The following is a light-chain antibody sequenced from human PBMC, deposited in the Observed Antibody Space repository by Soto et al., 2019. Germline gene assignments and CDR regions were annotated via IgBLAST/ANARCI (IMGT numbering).Light chain of an antibody. J-gene: IGLJ3*02. V-gene: IGLV2-14*01. CDR2: DVT. CDR3: SSYTTSTTRV. Sequence: QSALTQPASVSGSPGQSIIISCTGTSSEIGVYDFVSWYQQHPGRAPKLLIYDVTNRPSGISDRFSGSKSGNTASLTISGLQPEDEADYYCSSYTTSTTRVFGGGTKLTVL. CDR1: SSEIGVYDF.